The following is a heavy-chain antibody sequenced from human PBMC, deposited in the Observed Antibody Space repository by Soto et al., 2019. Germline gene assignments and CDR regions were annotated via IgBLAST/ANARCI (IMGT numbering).Heavy chain of an antibody. CDR3: AKGGRQWLVTSDFNY. Sequence: VQLVESGGGVVQPGRSLRLSCAASGFTFSDYAMHWVRQAPGKGLEWVAVVSHDGRNTHYADSVKGRFTISRDSSKNWVSLEMTSLRAEDKAVYYCAKGGRQWLVTSDFNYWGQGALVTVSS. CDR1: GFTFSDYA. V-gene: IGHV3-30*18. CDR2: VSHDGRNT. D-gene: IGHD6-19*01. J-gene: IGHJ4*02.